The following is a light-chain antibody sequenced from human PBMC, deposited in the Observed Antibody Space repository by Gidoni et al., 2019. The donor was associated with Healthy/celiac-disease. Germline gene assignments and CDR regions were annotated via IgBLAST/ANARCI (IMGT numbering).Light chain of an antibody. V-gene: IGKV1-39*01. J-gene: IGKJ1*01. CDR3: QQSYSTPPWT. CDR1: QSISSY. Sequence: DIQMTQSPSSLSASVGDRVTITCRASQSISSYFTWYQQKQGKAPKLLIYAASSLQSGVPSRFRGSGSWTDFTLTIISMQPEDFATYYCQQSYSTPPWTFGQGTKVEIK. CDR2: AAS.